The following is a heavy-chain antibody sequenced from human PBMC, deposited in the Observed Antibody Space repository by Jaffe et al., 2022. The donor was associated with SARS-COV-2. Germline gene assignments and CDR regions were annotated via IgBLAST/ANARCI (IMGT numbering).Heavy chain of an antibody. V-gene: IGHV4-34*01. CDR2: INHSGST. CDR1: GGSFSGYY. J-gene: IGHJ5*02. CDR3: ALRATGTFPGGNWIDP. D-gene: IGHD1-1*01. Sequence: QVLLQQWGAGLLKPSETLSLTCAVYGGSFSGYYWSWIRQPPGKGLEWIGEINHSGSTNYNPSLKSRVTISVDTSKKQFSLKLSSVTAADTAVYYCALRATGTFPGGNWIDPWGQGTLVIVSS.